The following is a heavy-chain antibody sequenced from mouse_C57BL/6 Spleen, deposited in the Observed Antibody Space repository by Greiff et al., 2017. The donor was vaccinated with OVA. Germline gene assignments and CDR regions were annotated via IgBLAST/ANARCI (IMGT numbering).Heavy chain of an antibody. V-gene: IGHV1-15*01. J-gene: IGHJ1*03. CDR2: IDPETGGT. CDR1: GYTFTDYE. CDR3: TRPRGSSYYWYFDV. D-gene: IGHD1-1*01. Sequence: VQLVESGAELVRPGASVTLSCKASGYTFTDYEMHWVKQTPVHGLEWVGAIDPETGGTAYNQKFKGKAILTADKSSSTAYMELRSLTSEDSAVYYCTRPRGSSYYWYFDVWGTGTTVTVSS.